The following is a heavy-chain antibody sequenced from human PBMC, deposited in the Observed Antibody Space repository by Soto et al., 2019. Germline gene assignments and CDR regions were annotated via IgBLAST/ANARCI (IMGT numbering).Heavy chain of an antibody. CDR2: ISSSSTT. D-gene: IGHD3-10*01. CDR1: GFTFSSYD. J-gene: IGHJ4*02. V-gene: IGHV3-48*01. CDR3: ASRSDGWFGESMELIEY. Sequence: PGGSLRLSCAASGFTFSSYDMHWVRQATGKVVEWVSIISSSSTTYYADSVKGRFTISRDNAKNSLYLQMNSLRAEDTAVYYCASRSDGWFGESMELIEYWGQGTLVTVSS.